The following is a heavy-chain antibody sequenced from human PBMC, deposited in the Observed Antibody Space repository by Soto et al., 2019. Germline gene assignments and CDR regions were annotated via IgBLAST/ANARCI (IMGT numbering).Heavy chain of an antibody. CDR1: GYTLTELS. V-gene: IGHV1-24*01. J-gene: IGHJ4*02. Sequence: ASVKVSCKVSGYTLTELSMHWVRQAPGKGLEWMGGFDPEHGETIYAQKFQGRVTMTEDTSTDTAYMELSSLRSEDTAVYYCATINDFWSGYRYWGQGTLVTVSS. D-gene: IGHD3-3*01. CDR2: FDPEHGET. CDR3: ATINDFWSGYRY.